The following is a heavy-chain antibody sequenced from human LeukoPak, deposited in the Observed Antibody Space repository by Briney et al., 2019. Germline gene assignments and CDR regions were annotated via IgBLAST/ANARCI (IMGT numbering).Heavy chain of an antibody. CDR1: GGSISSRNYY. Sequence: SETLSLTCTVSGGSISSRNYYWTWIRQHPGKGLEWIGYVYYSGSTYYNPSLKSRLTISVDTSKNQFSLKLRSVTAADTAVYYCARDRATVVRGITRWFDSWGQGTLVTVSS. J-gene: IGHJ5*01. D-gene: IGHD3-10*01. CDR3: ARDRATVVRGITRWFDS. V-gene: IGHV4-31*03. CDR2: VYYSGST.